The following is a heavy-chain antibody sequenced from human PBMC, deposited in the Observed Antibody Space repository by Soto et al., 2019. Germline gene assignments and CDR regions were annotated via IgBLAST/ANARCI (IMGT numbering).Heavy chain of an antibody. CDR2: ISAYNGNT. V-gene: IGHV1-18*01. CDR3: ARASSPSGSTHMLDY. J-gene: IGHJ4*02. Sequence: GASSKVSCEASRYVFTSYGIIWVRHAPGQGLEWMGWISAYNGNTNYAQKLQGRVTVTTDTSTSTAYMELRSLRSDDTAVYYCARASSPSGSTHMLDYWGQGTLVTVSS. CDR1: RYVFTSYG. D-gene: IGHD1-7*01.